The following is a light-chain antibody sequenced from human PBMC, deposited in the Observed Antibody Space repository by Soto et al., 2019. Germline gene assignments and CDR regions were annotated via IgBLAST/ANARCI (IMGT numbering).Light chain of an antibody. CDR1: RSVYSN. CDR3: QQYHNWPMYT. CDR2: GAS. Sequence: IEMTQSPATLSMSPGERATVSCRASRSVYSNLAWYQQSPGQPPRLLMYGASTRAAGTPVRFSGSGSGTEFTLTISSLQPEDFAIYFCQQYHNWPMYTFGQGTKVEIK. V-gene: IGKV3-15*01. J-gene: IGKJ2*01.